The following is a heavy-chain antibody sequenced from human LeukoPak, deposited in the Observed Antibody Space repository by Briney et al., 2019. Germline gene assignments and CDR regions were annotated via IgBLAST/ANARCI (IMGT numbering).Heavy chain of an antibody. D-gene: IGHD2-15*01. CDR2: MNPNSGNT. Sequence: GASVKVSCKASGYTFTSYDINWVRQASGQGLEWMAWMNPNSGNTGYAQKFQGRVTMTRNTSISTAYMELSSLRSEDTAVYYCARGPTRYCSGGSCYGEYYFDYWGQGTLVTVSS. CDR3: ARGPTRYCSGGSCYGEYYFDY. J-gene: IGHJ4*02. V-gene: IGHV1-8*01. CDR1: GYTFTSYD.